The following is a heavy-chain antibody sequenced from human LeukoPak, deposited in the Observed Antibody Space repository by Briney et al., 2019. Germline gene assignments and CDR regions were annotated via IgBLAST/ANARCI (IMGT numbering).Heavy chain of an antibody. V-gene: IGHV3-53*01. CDR2: IYSGGST. CDR3: ASATVTPTSYYYYMDV. J-gene: IGHJ6*03. Sequence: GGSLRLSCAASGFTVSSNYMSWVRQAPGKGREGVSGIYSGGSTYYADSVKGRFTISRDNSKNTLYLQMNSLRAEDTAVYYCASATVTPTSYYYYMDVWGKGTTVTVFS. CDR1: GFTVSSNY. D-gene: IGHD4-17*01.